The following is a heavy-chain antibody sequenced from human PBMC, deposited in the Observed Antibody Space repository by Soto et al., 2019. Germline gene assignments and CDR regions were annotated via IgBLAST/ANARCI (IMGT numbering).Heavy chain of an antibody. Sequence: SLRLSCAASGFTFSSYSMNWVRQAPGKGLEWVSYISSSSSTIYYADSVKGRFTISRDNAKNSLYLQMNSLRDEDTAVYYCARKYELESGSTSCPDYWGQGTLVTVSS. J-gene: IGHJ4*02. V-gene: IGHV3-48*02. CDR3: ARKYELESGSTSCPDY. CDR1: GFTFSSYS. CDR2: ISSSSSTI. D-gene: IGHD2-2*01.